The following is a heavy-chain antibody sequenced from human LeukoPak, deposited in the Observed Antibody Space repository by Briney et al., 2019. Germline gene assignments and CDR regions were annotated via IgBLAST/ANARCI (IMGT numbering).Heavy chain of an antibody. Sequence: GGSLRLSCAASGFTFSSYWMYWVLQAPGKGLEWVSAVRGSGSDTYYADSVKGRFTISRDNSKNTLHLQMNSLRAEDTAIYYCAKTSRVNSAYDSPFDYWGQGTLVTVSS. CDR2: VRGSGSDT. CDR1: GFTFSSYW. J-gene: IGHJ4*02. V-gene: IGHV3-23*01. D-gene: IGHD5-12*01. CDR3: AKTSRVNSAYDSPFDY.